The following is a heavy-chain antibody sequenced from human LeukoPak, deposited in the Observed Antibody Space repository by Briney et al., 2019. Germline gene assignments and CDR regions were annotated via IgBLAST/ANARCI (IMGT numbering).Heavy chain of an antibody. J-gene: IGHJ5*02. D-gene: IGHD2-8*01. CDR2: IYYSGNT. CDR1: GGSISSTSYY. Sequence: PSETLSLTCTVSGGSISSTSYYWGWIRQPPGKGLDWIGSIYYSGNTYYNPSLKSRVTISVDTSKNQFSLRLNSVTAADTAEYYCARVGQCNNGICANYFDPWGQGTLVTVSS. CDR3: ARVGQCNNGICANYFDP. V-gene: IGHV4-39*07.